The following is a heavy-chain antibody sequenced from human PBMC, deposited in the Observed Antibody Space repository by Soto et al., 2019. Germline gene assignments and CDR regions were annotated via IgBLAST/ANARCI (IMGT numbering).Heavy chain of an antibody. D-gene: IGHD2-2*01. V-gene: IGHV3-21*01. CDR2: ISSSSSYI. CDR1: GFTFSSYS. CDR3: ARPVYYCSSTSCPRGGYYYGMDV. Sequence: LRLSCAASGFTFSSYSMNWVRQAPGKGLEWVSSISSSSSYIYYADSVKGRFTISRDNAKNSLYLQMNSLRAEDTAVYYCARPVYYCSSTSCPRGGYYYGMDVWGQGTTVTVSS. J-gene: IGHJ6*02.